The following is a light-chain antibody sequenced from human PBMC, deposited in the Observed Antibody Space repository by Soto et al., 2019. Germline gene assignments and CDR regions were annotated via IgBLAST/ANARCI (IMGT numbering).Light chain of an antibody. J-gene: IGKJ1*01. CDR3: QQYSSPPQT. CDR1: QRVSSN. V-gene: IGKV3D-15*01. Sequence: EIEMTQSPATPSVPPGGRATLSCRASQRVSSNLAWYQQKAGQAPRLLIFAASNRATGIPARFIGSGSGTDVTLTISRLQPEDYAVYFCQQYSSPPQTFGQGTKVDIK. CDR2: AAS.